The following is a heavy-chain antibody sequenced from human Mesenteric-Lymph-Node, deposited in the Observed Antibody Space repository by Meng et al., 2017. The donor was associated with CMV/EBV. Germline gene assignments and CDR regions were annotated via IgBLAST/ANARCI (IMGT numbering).Heavy chain of an antibody. CDR3: ARALERWRRFDP. Sequence: GESLKISCVASGFSFDFYWMNWVRQAPGQGLEWMGWINTNTGNPTYAQGFTGRFVFSLDTSVSTAYLQICSLKAEDTAVYYCARALERWRRFDPWGQGTLVTVSS. CDR1: GFSFDFYW. J-gene: IGHJ5*02. V-gene: IGHV7-4-1*01. CDR2: INTNTGNP. D-gene: IGHD5-24*01.